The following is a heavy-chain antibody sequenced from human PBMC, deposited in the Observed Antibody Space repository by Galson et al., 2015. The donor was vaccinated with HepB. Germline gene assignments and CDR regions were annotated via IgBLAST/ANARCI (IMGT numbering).Heavy chain of an antibody. Sequence: SLRLSCAASGFTVRGNYMSWVRQAPGKGLEWVSVIYSGAGTYYADSVKGRFTISRDNSKNTLYLEMSSLRAEDTAVYYCTRDSWGPLYGSGTYYHGYWGQGTLVTVSS. D-gene: IGHD3-10*01. J-gene: IGHJ4*02. CDR2: IYSGAGT. CDR1: GFTVRGNY. CDR3: TRDSWGPLYGSGTYYHGY. V-gene: IGHV3-66*02.